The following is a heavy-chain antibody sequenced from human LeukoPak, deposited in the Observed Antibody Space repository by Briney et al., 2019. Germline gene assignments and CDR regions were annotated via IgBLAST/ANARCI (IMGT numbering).Heavy chain of an antibody. J-gene: IGHJ4*02. Sequence: GGSLRLSCAASGFTFSSYEMNWVRQAPGRGLEWVSYISSSGSTIYYADSVKGRFTISRDKAKNSLYLQMNSLRAEDTAVYYCARPYYYSSGSLPYWGQGTLVTVSS. D-gene: IGHD3-10*01. CDR2: ISSSGSTI. CDR1: GFTFSSYE. V-gene: IGHV3-48*03. CDR3: ARPYYYSSGSLPY.